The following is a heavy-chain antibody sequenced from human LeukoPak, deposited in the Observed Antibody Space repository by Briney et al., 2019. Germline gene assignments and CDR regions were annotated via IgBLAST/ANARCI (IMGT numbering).Heavy chain of an antibody. D-gene: IGHD6-13*01. CDR3: ARLRYSSSWYPGYFDY. J-gene: IGHJ4*02. Sequence: NSSETLSLTCPVSGGSTSSYYWSWIRRPPGKGLEWIGYINYSGSTNYNPSLKSRVTISVDTSKNQFSLKLSSVTAADTAVYYCARLRYSSSWYPGYFDYWGQGTLVTVSS. CDR2: INYSGST. CDR1: GGSTSSYY. V-gene: IGHV4-59*08.